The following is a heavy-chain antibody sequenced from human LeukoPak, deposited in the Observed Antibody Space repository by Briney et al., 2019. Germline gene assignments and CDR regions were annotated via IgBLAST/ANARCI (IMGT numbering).Heavy chain of an antibody. CDR1: GFTVSSNY. D-gene: IGHD1-1*01. CDR2: IYSGGST. CDR3: ARYDNGKDYFDY. V-gene: IGHV3-53*01. Sequence: PGGSLRLSCAASGFTVSSNYMSWVRQAPGKGLEWVSVIYSGGSTYYADSVKGRFTISRDNSKNTLYLQMNSLRAEDTAVYYCARYDNGKDYFDYWGQGTLVTVSS. J-gene: IGHJ4*02.